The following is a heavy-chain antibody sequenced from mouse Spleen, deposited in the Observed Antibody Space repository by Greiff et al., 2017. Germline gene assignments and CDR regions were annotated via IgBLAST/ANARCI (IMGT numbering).Heavy chain of an antibody. CDR2: IHPNSGST. Sequence: QVQLQQSGAELVKPGASVKLSCKASGYTFTSYWMHWVTQRPGQGLEWIGMIHPNSGSTNYNEKFKSKATLTVDKSSSTAYMQLSSLTSEDSAVYYCAPIGGVRRDTYYFDYWGQGTTLTVSS. CDR3: APIGGVRRDTYYFDY. V-gene: IGHV1-64*01. D-gene: IGHD2-14*01. J-gene: IGHJ2*01. CDR1: GYTFTSYW.